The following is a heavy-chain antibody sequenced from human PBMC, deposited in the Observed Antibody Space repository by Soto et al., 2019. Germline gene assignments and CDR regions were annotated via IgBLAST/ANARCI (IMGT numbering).Heavy chain of an antibody. V-gene: IGHV3-7*01. Sequence: PGGSLRLSCAASGFTFSGFWMSWVRQAPGKGLEWVADIKQGGSEEHYADSVKGRFTISRDNSKNTLFLQMNSLRAEDTAIYYCAKGKTSGWYYFDYWGQGALVPVSS. CDR1: GFTFSGFW. D-gene: IGHD6-19*01. CDR2: IKQGGSEE. CDR3: AKGKTSGWYYFDY. J-gene: IGHJ4*02.